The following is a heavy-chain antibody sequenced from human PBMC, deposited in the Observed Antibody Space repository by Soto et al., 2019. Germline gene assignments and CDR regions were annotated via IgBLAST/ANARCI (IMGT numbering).Heavy chain of an antibody. D-gene: IGHD3-22*01. V-gene: IGHV5-51*01. CDR1: GYSFTSYW. CDR3: ARPGAYYYDSSGYWDDAFDI. J-gene: IGHJ3*02. CDR2: IYPGGSDT. Sequence: PGESLNISCKGSGYSFTSYWIGWVLRMPGKGLEWMGIIYPGGSDTRYSPSFQGQVTISADKSISTAYLQWSSLKASDTAMYYCARPGAYYYDSSGYWDDAFDIWGQGTMVTVSS.